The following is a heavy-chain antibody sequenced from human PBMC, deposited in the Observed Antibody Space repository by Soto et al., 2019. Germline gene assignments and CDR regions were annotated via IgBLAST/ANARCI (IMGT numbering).Heavy chain of an antibody. Sequence: QVQLVESGGGVVQPGRSLRLSCAASGFTFSSYGMHWVRQAPGKGLEWVAVIWYDGSNKYYADSVKGRFTISRDNSKNTLYLQMNSLRAEDTAVYHCAREKEGGYSYRSHYYYGMDVWGQGTTVTVSS. J-gene: IGHJ6*02. CDR3: AREKEGGYSYRSHYYYGMDV. D-gene: IGHD5-18*01. CDR2: IWYDGSNK. CDR1: GFTFSSYG. V-gene: IGHV3-33*01.